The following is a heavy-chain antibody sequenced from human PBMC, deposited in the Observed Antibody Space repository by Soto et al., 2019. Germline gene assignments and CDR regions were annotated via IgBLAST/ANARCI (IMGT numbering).Heavy chain of an antibody. J-gene: IGHJ5*02. CDR1: EFTFSSSD. CDR3: ARLSLSSSGYWFDP. V-gene: IGHV3-13*01. D-gene: IGHD6-13*01. CDR2: IGTAGDT. Sequence: GGSLRLSCAATEFTFSSSDMHWVRQATGKGLEWVSAIGTAGDTYYPGSVKGRFTISRENAKNSLYLQMNSLRAGDSAVYYCARLSLSSSGYWFDPWGQGTLVTVSS.